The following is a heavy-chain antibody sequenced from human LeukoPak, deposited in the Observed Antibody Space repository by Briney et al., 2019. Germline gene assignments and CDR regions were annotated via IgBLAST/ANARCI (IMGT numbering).Heavy chain of an antibody. D-gene: IGHD2/OR15-2a*01. Sequence: GGSLRLSCAASGFTFSGYSMNWVRQAPGKGLEWVSYISSSSTTIYYADSVRGRFTISRDNAKNSLYLQMNSLSDEDTAIYYCVRESTYAFHIWGQGTMVTVSS. V-gene: IGHV3-48*02. CDR1: GFTFSGYS. J-gene: IGHJ3*02. CDR3: VRESTYAFHI. CDR2: ISSSSTTI.